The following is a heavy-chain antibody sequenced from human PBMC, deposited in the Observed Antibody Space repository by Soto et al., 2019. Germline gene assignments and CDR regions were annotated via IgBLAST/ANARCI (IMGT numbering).Heavy chain of an antibody. J-gene: IGHJ5*02. CDR1: GGTFSSYT. Sequence: QVQLVQSGAEVKKPGSSVKVSCKASGGTFSSYTISWVRQAPGQGLEWMGRIIPILGIANYAQKFQGRVTITADKSTSTAYMELSSMRSEDTAVYYCAIDFALATMIGAWCDPWGQGTLVTVSS. CDR2: IIPILGIA. V-gene: IGHV1-69*08. D-gene: IGHD5-12*01. CDR3: AIDFALATMIGAWCDP.